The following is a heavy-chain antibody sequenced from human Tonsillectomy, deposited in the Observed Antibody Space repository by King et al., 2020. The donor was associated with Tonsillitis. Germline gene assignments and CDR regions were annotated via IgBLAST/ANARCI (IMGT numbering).Heavy chain of an antibody. CDR2: IYPGDSDT. D-gene: IGHD3-22*01. CDR1: GYSFTSYW. V-gene: IGHV5-51*01. Sequence: QLVQSGAEVKKPGESLKISCKGSGYSFTSYWIGWVRQMPGKGLEWMGIIYPGDSDTRYSPSFQGQVTISADKSISTAYLQWSSLKASDTAMYYCARRRRYYYDSSGYSLDDCWGQGTLVTVSA. CDR3: ARRRRYYYDSSGYSLDDC. J-gene: IGHJ4*02.